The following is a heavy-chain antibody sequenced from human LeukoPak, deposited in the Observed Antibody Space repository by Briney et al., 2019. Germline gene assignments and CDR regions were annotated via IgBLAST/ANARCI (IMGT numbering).Heavy chain of an antibody. CDR1: GFTFSSYA. CDR2: ISGSGGST. CDR3: AKEMDASYSIVLMVYAIDY. Sequence: PGGSLRLSCAASGFTFSSYAMSWVRQAPGKGLEWVSAISGSGGSTYYADSVKGRFTISRDNSKNTLYLQMNSLRAEDTAVYYCAKEMDASYSIVLMVYAIDYWGQGTLVTVSS. V-gene: IGHV3-23*01. D-gene: IGHD2-8*01. J-gene: IGHJ4*02.